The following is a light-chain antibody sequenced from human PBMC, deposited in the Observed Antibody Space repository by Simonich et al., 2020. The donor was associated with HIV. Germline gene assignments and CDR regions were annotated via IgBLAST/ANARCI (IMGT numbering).Light chain of an antibody. V-gene: IGKV3-11*01. Sequence: EVVLTQSPATLSLSPGERDTPSCRASQSVSSYLAWYQQKPGQAPRLLIYDASNRANGIPASFIGSESGTDFTLTISSLGPEDFAVYYCQQRSGWPPITFGQGTRLEIK. J-gene: IGKJ5*01. CDR3: QQRSGWPPIT. CDR1: QSVSSY. CDR2: DAS.